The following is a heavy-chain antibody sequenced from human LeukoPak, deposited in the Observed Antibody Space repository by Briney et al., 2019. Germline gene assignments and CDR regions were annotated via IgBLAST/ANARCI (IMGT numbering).Heavy chain of an antibody. CDR2: ISYDGSNK. J-gene: IGHJ6*02. CDR3: ARTVKYSSSSDYYYGMDV. V-gene: IGHV3-30-3*01. Sequence: GGSLRLSCAASGLTFSSYAMHWVRQAPGKGLEWVAVISYDGSNKYYADSVKGRFTISRDNSKNTLYLQMNSLRAEDTAVYYCARTVKYSSSSDYYYGMDVWGQGTTVTVSS. CDR1: GLTFSSYA. D-gene: IGHD6-6*01.